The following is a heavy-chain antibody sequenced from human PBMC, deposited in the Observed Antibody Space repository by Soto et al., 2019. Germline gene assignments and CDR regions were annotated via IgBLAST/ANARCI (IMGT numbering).Heavy chain of an antibody. J-gene: IGHJ4*02. CDR3: ARDFGDGTTLAFDY. D-gene: IGHD1-1*01. V-gene: IGHV1-69*13. Sequence: ASVKVSCKASGGTFSSYAISWVRQAPGQGLEWMGGIIPIFGTANYAQKFQGRVTITADESTSTAYMELSSLRSEDTAVYYCARDFGDGTTLAFDYWGQGTLVTVSS. CDR2: IIPIFGTA. CDR1: GGTFSSYA.